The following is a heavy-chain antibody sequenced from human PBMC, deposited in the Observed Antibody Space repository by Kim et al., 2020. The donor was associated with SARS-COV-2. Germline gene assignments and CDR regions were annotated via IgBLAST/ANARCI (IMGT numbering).Heavy chain of an antibody. CDR3: ARDFAPVYFDMDV. Sequence: GGSLRLSCAASGFTFSSYDRHWVRQAPGKGLEWVAVICYDGSNKYYADSVKGRFTISRDNAKNTLYLQMNSLRAEDTAVYYCARDFAPVYFDMDVWGHATTVTVCS. V-gene: IGHV3-33*01. CDR2: ICYDGSNK. CDR1: GFTFSSYD. D-gene: IGHD3-9*01. J-gene: IGHJ6*02.